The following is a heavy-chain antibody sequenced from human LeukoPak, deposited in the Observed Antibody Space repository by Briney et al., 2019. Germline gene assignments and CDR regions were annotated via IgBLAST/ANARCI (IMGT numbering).Heavy chain of an antibody. CDR1: GGTFSSYA. J-gene: IGHJ4*02. V-gene: IGHV1-8*02. CDR3: ARRGYSYGFDY. D-gene: IGHD5-18*01. Sequence: GSSVKVSCKASGGTFSSYAISWVRQATGQGLEWMGWMNPNSGNTGYAQKFQGRVTMTRNTSISTAYMELSSLRSEDTAVYYCARRGYSYGFDYWGQGTLVTVSS. CDR2: MNPNSGNT.